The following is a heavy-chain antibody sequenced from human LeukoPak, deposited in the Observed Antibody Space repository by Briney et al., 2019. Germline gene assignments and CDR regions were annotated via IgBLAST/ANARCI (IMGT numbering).Heavy chain of an antibody. Sequence: GGTLRLSCAASGFTFSSYGMSWVRQAPGKGLEWVSAISGSGGSTYYADSVKGRFTISRDNSKNTLYLQMNSLRAEDTALYYCAKDMGYSSSWYVADYWGQGTLVTVSS. V-gene: IGHV3-23*01. CDR3: AKDMGYSSSWYVADY. D-gene: IGHD6-13*01. CDR1: GFTFSSYG. J-gene: IGHJ4*02. CDR2: ISGSGGST.